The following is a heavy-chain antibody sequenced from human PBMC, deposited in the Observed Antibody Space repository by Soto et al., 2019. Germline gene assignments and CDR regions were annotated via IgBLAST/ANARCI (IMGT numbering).Heavy chain of an antibody. Sequence: QLQLQESGPGLVKPSQTLSLTCTVSGGSISSGDYYWSWIRQPPGKGLEWIGYIYYSGSTYYNPSLKSRVTKSVHTCKNQFSLKLSSVTAADTAVYYCDRDNTDAMFDYWGQGTLVTGSS. CDR3: DRDNTDAMFDY. CDR1: GGSISSGDYY. CDR2: IYYSGST. V-gene: IGHV4-30-4*01. D-gene: IGHD2-2*01. J-gene: IGHJ4*02.